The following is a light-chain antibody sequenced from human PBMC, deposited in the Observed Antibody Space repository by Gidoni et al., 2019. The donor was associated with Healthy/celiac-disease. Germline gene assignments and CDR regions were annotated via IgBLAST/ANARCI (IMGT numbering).Light chain of an antibody. CDR1: SSNIGAGYD. V-gene: IGLV1-40*01. CDR2: GNS. Sequence: QSVLTQPPSVSGAPGHRVTISFTGSSSNIGAGYDVQWSQQLPGTAPKLLIYGNSNRPSGVPDRFSGSKSGTSASLAITGLQAEDEADYYCQSYDSSLSGPVVFGGGTKLTVL. J-gene: IGLJ2*01. CDR3: QSYDSSLSGPVV.